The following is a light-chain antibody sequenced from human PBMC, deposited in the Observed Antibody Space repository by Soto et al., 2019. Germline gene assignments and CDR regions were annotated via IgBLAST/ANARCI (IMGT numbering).Light chain of an antibody. V-gene: IGKV3-11*01. Sequence: ESVLTQSPATLSLSPGERATLSCRASQSVSSYLAWYQQKPGQAPRLLIYDASNRATGIPARFSGSGSGTDFTLTISSLEPEDFAVYYCQQGSNWPPGLTFGGGTKV. CDR1: QSVSSY. J-gene: IGKJ4*01. CDR3: QQGSNWPPGLT. CDR2: DAS.